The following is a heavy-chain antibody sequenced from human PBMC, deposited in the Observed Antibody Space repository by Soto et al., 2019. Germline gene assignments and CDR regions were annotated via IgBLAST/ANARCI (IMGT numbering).Heavy chain of an antibody. Sequence: GGSLRLSCAASGFTFSSYGLHWVRQAPGKGLEWVAVISYDGSNKYYADSVKGRFTISRDNSKNTLYLQMNSLRAEDTAVYYCAKVSVYLPYYFDYWGQGTLVTVSS. J-gene: IGHJ4*02. CDR3: AKVSVYLPYYFDY. CDR2: ISYDGSNK. V-gene: IGHV3-30*18. D-gene: IGHD2-8*01. CDR1: GFTFSSYG.